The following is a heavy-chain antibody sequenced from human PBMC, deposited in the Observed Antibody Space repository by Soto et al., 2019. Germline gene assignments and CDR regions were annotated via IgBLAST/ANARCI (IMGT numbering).Heavy chain of an antibody. J-gene: IGHJ4*02. V-gene: IGHV3-9*01. D-gene: IGHD3-3*01. CDR2: ISWNSGSI. CDR3: AKDRGGDYDFWSGYYTHDY. CDR1: GFTFDDYA. Sequence: PGGSLRLSCAASGFTFDDYAMHWVRQAPGKGLEWVSGISWNSGSIGYADSVKGRFTISRDNAKNSLYLQMNSLRAEDTALYYCAKDRGGDYDFWSGYYTHDYWGQGTLVTVSS.